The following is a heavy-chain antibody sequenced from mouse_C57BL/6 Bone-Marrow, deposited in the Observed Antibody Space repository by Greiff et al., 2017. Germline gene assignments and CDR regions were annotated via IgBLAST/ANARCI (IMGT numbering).Heavy chain of an antibody. CDR2: IYPRDGST. Sequence: QVQLKQSDAELVKPGASVKISCKVSGYTFTDHTIHWMKQRPEQGLEWIGYIYPRDGSTKYNEKFKGKATLTADTSSSTAYMQLNSLTSEYSSVYFGARNYCSSYSVDDWGTGTTVTVSS. D-gene: IGHD1-1*01. J-gene: IGHJ1*03. V-gene: IGHV1-78*01. CDR1: GYTFTDHT. CDR3: ARNYCSSYSVDD.